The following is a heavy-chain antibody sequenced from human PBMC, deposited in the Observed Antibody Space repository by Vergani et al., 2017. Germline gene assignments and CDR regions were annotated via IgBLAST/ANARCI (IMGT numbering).Heavy chain of an antibody. Sequence: QVQLQESGPGLVKPSETLSLTCTVSGGSISSYYWSWIRQPPGKELEWIGYIYYSGSTNYNPSLKSRVTISVDTSKNQFSLKLSSVTAADTAVYYCARGGDFWSGNEFDYWGQGTLVTVSS. J-gene: IGHJ4*02. CDR3: ARGGDFWSGNEFDY. V-gene: IGHV4-59*01. CDR2: IYYSGST. CDR1: GGSISSYY. D-gene: IGHD3-3*01.